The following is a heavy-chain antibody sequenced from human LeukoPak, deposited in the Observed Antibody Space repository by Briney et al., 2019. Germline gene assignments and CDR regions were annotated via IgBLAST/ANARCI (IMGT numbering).Heavy chain of an antibody. J-gene: IGHJ4*02. CDR3: AKDPYDSSGSYPTYFDY. CDR2: ISYDGSNE. D-gene: IGHD3-22*01. V-gene: IGHV3-30*18. CDR1: GFTFSTYW. Sequence: GGSLRLSCASSGFTFSTYWMSWVRQAPGKGLEWVAVISYDGSNEYYADSVKGRFTISRDNSKNTLYLQMDSLRAEDTAMYYCAKDPYDSSGSYPTYFDYWGQGTLVTVSS.